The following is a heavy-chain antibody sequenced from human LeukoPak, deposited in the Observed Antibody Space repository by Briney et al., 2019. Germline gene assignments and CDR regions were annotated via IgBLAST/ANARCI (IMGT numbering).Heavy chain of an antibody. V-gene: IGHV4-59*01. CDR3: ARVKSSGWSFDY. CDR1: GGSISSYY. J-gene: IGHJ4*02. CDR2: IYYSGST. Sequence: SETLSLTCTVSGGSISSYYWRWIRRPPGKGLEWIGYIYYSGSTNYNPSLKSRVTISVDTSKNQFSLKLSSVTAADTAVYYCARVKSSGWSFDYWGQGTLVTVSS. D-gene: IGHD6-19*01.